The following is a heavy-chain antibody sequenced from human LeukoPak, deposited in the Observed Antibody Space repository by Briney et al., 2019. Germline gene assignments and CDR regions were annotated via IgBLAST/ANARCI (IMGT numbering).Heavy chain of an antibody. CDR1: GGSISSGGYY. Sequence: SQTLSLTCTVSGGSISSGGYYWSWIRQHPGKGLEWIGYIYYSGSTYYNPSLKSRVTISVDTSKNQFSLKLSSVTAADTAVYYCGGMITFGGERDQRTPVDYWGQGTLVTVSS. J-gene: IGHJ4*02. CDR3: GGMITFGGERDQRTPVDY. D-gene: IGHD3-16*01. CDR2: IYYSGST. V-gene: IGHV4-31*03.